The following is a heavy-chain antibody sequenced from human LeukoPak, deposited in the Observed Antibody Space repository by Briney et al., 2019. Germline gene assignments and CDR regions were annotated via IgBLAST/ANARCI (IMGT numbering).Heavy chain of an antibody. D-gene: IGHD3-22*01. CDR2: INPNSGGT. J-gene: IGHJ3*02. CDR3: ARYFYDSSGSSSDAFDI. CDR1: GYTSTGYY. V-gene: IGHV1-2*02. Sequence: GASVKVSCKTSGYTSTGYYMHWVRQAPGQGLEWMGWINPNSGGTNYAQRFQGRVTMTRDTSMSTAYMELSRLRSDDSAVYYCARYFYDSSGSSSDAFDIWGQGTMVTVSS.